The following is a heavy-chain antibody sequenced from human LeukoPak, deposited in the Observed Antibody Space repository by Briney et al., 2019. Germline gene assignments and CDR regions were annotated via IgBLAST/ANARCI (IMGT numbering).Heavy chain of an antibody. CDR3: ARGWLNFAN. CDR1: GFTFSSYA. J-gene: IGHJ4*02. V-gene: IGHV3-23*01. D-gene: IGHD5-12*01. Sequence: GGSLRLSCAASGFTFSSYAMSWVRQAPGKGLEWVSTIVTSGASTYYADSVKGRFTISRENSENTLCLQMNSLRAEDTAVYYCARGWLNFANWGQGTLVTVSS. CDR2: IVTSGAST.